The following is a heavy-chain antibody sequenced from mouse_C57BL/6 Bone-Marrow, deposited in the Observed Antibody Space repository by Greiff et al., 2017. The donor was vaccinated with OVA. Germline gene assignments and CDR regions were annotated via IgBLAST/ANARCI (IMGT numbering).Heavy chain of an antibody. Sequence: QVQLKQPGAELVKPGASVKVSCKASGYTFTSYWMHWVKQRPGQGLEWIGRIHPSDSDTNYNQKFKGKATLTVDKSSSTAYMQLSSLTSEDSAVYYCAISHDGYYVPYWYFDVWGTGTTVTVSS. D-gene: IGHD2-3*01. J-gene: IGHJ1*03. V-gene: IGHV1-74*01. CDR2: IHPSDSDT. CDR3: AISHDGYYVPYWYFDV. CDR1: GYTFTSYW.